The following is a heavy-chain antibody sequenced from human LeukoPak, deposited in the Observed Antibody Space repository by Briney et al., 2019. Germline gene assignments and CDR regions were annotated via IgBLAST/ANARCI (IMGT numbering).Heavy chain of an antibody. D-gene: IGHD5-18*01. J-gene: IGHJ3*02. CDR2: ISYDGSNK. CDR3: AKSIQRDTAMVIDAFDI. CDR1: GFTFSSYG. Sequence: GGSLRLSRAASGFTFSSYGMHWVRQAPGKGLEWMAVISYDGSNKYYADSVKGRFTISRDNSKNTLYLQMNSLRAEDTAVYYCAKSIQRDTAMVIDAFDIWGQGTMVTVSS. V-gene: IGHV3-30*18.